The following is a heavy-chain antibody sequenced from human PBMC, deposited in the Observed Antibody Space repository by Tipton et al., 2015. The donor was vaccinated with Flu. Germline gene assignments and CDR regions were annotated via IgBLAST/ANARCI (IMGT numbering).Heavy chain of an antibody. CDR1: GFTFGDYA. J-gene: IGHJ5*02. CDR2: IRSKTYGRTT. V-gene: IGHV3-49*04. Sequence: SLRLSCSASGFTFGDYAMSWVRQAPGKGLEWVTFIRSKTYGRTTEYAASVKGRFTISRDDSKSIAYLQMNSLQTEDTAVYYCTRLKPNWFDPWGQGTLVTVSS. CDR3: TRLKPNWFDP.